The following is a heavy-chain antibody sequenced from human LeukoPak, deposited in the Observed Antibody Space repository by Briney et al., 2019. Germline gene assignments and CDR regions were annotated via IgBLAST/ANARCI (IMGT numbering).Heavy chain of an antibody. D-gene: IGHD3-10*01. V-gene: IGHV1-2*02. CDR3: AREVWFGVRRDWFDP. CDR1: GYTFTGYF. J-gene: IGHJ5*02. CDR2: INPNSGGT. Sequence: ASVKVSCKTSGYTFTGYFMHWVRQAPGQGLEWMGWINPNSGGTNYAQKFQGRVTMTRDTSISTAYMDLSRLRSDDTAVYYCAREVWFGVRRDWFDPWGQGTLVTVSS.